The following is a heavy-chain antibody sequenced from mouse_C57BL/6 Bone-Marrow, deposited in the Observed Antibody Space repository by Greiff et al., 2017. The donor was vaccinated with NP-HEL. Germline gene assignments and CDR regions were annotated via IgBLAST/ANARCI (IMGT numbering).Heavy chain of an antibody. CDR3: ASFWYFDV. V-gene: IGHV1-59*01. Sequence: QVQLQQPGAELVRPGTSVKLSCKASGYTFTSYWMHWVKQRPGQGLEWIGVIDPSDSYTNYNQKFKGKATLTVDTSSSTAYMQLSSLTSEDSAGYYCASFWYFDVWGTGTTVTVSS. CDR1: GYTFTSYW. J-gene: IGHJ1*03. CDR2: IDPSDSYT.